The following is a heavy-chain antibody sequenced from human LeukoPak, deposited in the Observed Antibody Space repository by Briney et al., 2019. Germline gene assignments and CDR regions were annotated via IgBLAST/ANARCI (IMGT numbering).Heavy chain of an antibody. D-gene: IGHD3-10*01. V-gene: IGHV1-2*04. J-gene: IGHJ4*02. CDR1: GYTFTVYY. CDR3: ARGTYGSGSGHDY. Sequence: ASVKVSFKASGYTFTVYYMHWVRQAPGQGLEWMGWINPNSGGTNYAQKFQGWVTMTRDTSISTAYMELSRLRSDDTAVYYCARGTYGSGSGHDYWGQGTLVTVSS. CDR2: INPNSGGT.